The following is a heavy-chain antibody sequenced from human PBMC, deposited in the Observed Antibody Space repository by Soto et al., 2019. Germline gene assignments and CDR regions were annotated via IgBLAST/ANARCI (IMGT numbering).Heavy chain of an antibody. D-gene: IGHD3-22*01. J-gene: IGHJ5*02. CDR2: IYHSGST. V-gene: IGHV4-30-2*01. Sequence: SDTLSLTCVVSGGSISKDGYSWSWILQPPGKGLEWIGYIYHSGSTFYNPSLKSRVTISVDTSKNQSSLDLSSVTAADTAVYYCARGFVVSNWFDPWGQGILVTVSS. CDR1: GGSISKDGYS. CDR3: ARGFVVSNWFDP.